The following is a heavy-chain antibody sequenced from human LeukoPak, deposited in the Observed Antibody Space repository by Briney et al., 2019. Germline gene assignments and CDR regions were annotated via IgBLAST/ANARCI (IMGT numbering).Heavy chain of an antibody. CDR2: IYTSGST. CDR3: AREGREVHRGYCGGDCHDY. V-gene: IGHV4-61*02. Sequence: SQTLSLTCTVSGGSISSGSYYWSWIRQPAGKGLEWIGRIYTSGSTNYNPSLKSRVTISVDTSKNQFSLKLSSVTAADTAVYYCAREGREVHRGYCGGDCHDYWGQGTLVTVSS. CDR1: GGSISSGSYY. D-gene: IGHD2-21*01. J-gene: IGHJ4*02.